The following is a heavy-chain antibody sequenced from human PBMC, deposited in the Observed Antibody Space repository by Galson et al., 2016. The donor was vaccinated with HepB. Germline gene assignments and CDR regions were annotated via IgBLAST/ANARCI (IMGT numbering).Heavy chain of an antibody. J-gene: IGHJ4*02. D-gene: IGHD6-6*01. CDR2: MNPNTGDT. Sequence: SVKVSCKASGDSFATYDINWLRQATGQGPEWIGWMNPNTGDTGYVPTLQGRVTMTTDTSTSTDYMQLRSLRSDDTAVYYCAILICAITARRTTATRPFDSWDQGTLVTVSS. CDR1: GDSFATYD. CDR3: AILICAITARRTTATRPFDS. V-gene: IGHV1-8*01.